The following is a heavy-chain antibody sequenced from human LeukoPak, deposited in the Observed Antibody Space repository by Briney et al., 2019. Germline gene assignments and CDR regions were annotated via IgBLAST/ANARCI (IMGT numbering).Heavy chain of an antibody. J-gene: IGHJ4*02. V-gene: IGHV3-23*01. CDR2: ISDSGKNV. Sequence: GGSLRLSCAASGFNFNTYGMSWVRQAPGKGLEWLSSISDSGKNVYYADSVKGRFTISRHNPKNTLYLQMNSLSAEDTAVYYCAKRVEYKSPSGGYFDYWGQGTLVTVSS. CDR3: AKRVEYKSPSGGYFDY. D-gene: IGHD2-8*02. CDR1: GFNFNTYG.